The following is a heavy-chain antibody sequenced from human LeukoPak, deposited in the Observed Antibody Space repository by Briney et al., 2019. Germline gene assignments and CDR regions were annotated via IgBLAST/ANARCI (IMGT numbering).Heavy chain of an antibody. CDR3: AKRLSRGYYGKLIFDY. J-gene: IGHJ4*02. V-gene: IGHV3-23*01. Sequence: PGGSLRLSCAPSGFTFSDFAMCWVRQRPGKGLEWVSSITTSGDSTYYADSVKGRFASARDNSGSTLYLQMNTLRTEDSAVYYCAKRLSRGYYGKLIFDYWGQGALVTVSS. CDR2: ITTSGDST. CDR1: GFTFSDFA. D-gene: IGHD2-15*01.